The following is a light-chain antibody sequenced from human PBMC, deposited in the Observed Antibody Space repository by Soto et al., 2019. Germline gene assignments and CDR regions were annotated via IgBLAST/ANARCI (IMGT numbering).Light chain of an antibody. CDR2: EAS. CDR3: QQRSNWPRALT. V-gene: IGKV3-11*01. J-gene: IGKJ4*01. Sequence: EIVLTQSPATLSLSPGERATLSCRASQSVSSSLAWYQQKPGQAPRLLIYEASNRATGIPGRFSGSGSGTDFTLTISSLEPEDFAVYYCQQRSNWPRALTFGGGTKVEIK. CDR1: QSVSSS.